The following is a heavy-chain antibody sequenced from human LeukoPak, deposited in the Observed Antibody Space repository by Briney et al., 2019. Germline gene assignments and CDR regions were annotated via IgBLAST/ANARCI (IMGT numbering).Heavy chain of an antibody. CDR2: IYTSGST. CDR3: ARHGVSSGFRLYYFDY. CDR1: GGSISSYY. Sequence: SETLSLTCTVSGGSISSYYWGWIRQPPGKGLEWIGYIYTSGSTNYNPSLKSRVTISVDTSKNQFSLKLSSVTAADTAVYYCARHGVSSGFRLYYFDYWGQGTLVTVSS. J-gene: IGHJ4*02. V-gene: IGHV4-4*09. D-gene: IGHD3-22*01.